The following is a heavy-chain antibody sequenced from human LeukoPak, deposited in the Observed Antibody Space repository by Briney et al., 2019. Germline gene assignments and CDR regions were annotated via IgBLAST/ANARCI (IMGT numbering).Heavy chain of an antibody. Sequence: ASVKVSCKASGYTFTSYGISWVRQAPGQGLEWMGWISAYNGNTNYAQKLQGRVTMTTDTSTSTAYMELSSLRSEDTAVYYCAAQHYDILTGYYNYWGQGTLVTVSS. J-gene: IGHJ4*02. CDR1: GYTFTSYG. CDR3: AAQHYDILTGYYNY. D-gene: IGHD3-9*01. CDR2: ISAYNGNT. V-gene: IGHV1-18*01.